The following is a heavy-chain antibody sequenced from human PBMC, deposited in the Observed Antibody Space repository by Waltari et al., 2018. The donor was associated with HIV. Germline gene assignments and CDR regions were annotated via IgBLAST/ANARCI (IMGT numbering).Heavy chain of an antibody. V-gene: IGHV3-23*01. D-gene: IGHD3-22*01. CDR2: ISGSGADS. CDR3: AKAFSDNTAYYYDF. Sequence: EVQLLESGGGLVQPGGSRRLSCAASGFAYVSYAMTWVRQSPGRGLEWVSVISGSGADSFYADSVKGRFSISRDNSKNTVYLQMNNLRAADTAIYYCAKAFSDNTAYYYDFWGRGTRVTVAS. J-gene: IGHJ4*02. CDR1: GFAYVSYA.